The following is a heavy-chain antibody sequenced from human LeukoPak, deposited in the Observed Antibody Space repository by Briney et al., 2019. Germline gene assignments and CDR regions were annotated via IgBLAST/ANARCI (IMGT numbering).Heavy chain of an antibody. Sequence: EASVKVSCKASGNTFTNYYVHWVRQAPGQGLEWMGVINPSGSSTTYAPKFQGRVTVTRDTSISTAYMELSRLRSDDTAVYYCARLAVAGTGVSPDYWGQGTLVTVSS. CDR3: ARLAVAGTGVSPDY. CDR1: GNTFTNYY. CDR2: INPSGSST. J-gene: IGHJ4*02. D-gene: IGHD6-19*01. V-gene: IGHV1-46*01.